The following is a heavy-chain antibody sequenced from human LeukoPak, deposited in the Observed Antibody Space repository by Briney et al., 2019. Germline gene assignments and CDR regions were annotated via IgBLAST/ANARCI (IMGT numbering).Heavy chain of an antibody. CDR1: GFTFSSYA. J-gene: IGHJ5*02. V-gene: IGHV3-23*05. Sequence: PGGSLRLSCAASGFTFSSYAMSWVRQAPGRGLEWVSSINTIGNKIYYGDSVKGRFTISRDNSKNTLSLQMNNLRAEDTAIYYCAKGRYSSSWAPFDPWGQGTLVTVSS. D-gene: IGHD4-11*01. CDR2: INTIGNKI. CDR3: AKGRYSSSWAPFDP.